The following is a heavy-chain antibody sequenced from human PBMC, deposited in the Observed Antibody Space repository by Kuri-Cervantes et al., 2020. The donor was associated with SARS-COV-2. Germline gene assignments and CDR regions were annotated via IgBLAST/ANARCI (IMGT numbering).Heavy chain of an antibody. D-gene: IGHD3-3*01. J-gene: IGHJ4*02. Sequence: GGSLRLSCAASGFTFSNYDIHWVRQAPGKGLEWVAVISYDGSNKYYADSVKGRFTISRDNSKNTLYLQMNSLRAEDTSVYYCAKAYYDFWSGYYRGGYYFDYWGQGTLVTVSS. V-gene: IGHV3-30*18. CDR1: GFTFSNYD. CDR2: ISYDGSNK. CDR3: AKAYYDFWSGYYRGGYYFDY.